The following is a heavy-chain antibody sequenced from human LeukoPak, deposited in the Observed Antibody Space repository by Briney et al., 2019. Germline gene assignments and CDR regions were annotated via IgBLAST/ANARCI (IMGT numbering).Heavy chain of an antibody. CDR1: GFMFSSNW. V-gene: IGHV3-7*03. Sequence: GGSLRLSCAAPGFMFSSNWMSWVRLAPGKGLEWVANIKEDGTETYYVDSVKGRFTISRDNAKNSLYLQMNSLRVEDTAVYYCAKEGRSLQTYWGQGTLVTVSS. D-gene: IGHD5-24*01. CDR3: AKEGRSLQTY. J-gene: IGHJ4*02. CDR2: IKEDGTET.